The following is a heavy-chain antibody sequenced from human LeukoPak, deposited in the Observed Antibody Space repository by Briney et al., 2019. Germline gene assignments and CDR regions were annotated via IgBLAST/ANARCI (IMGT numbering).Heavy chain of an antibody. J-gene: IGHJ4*02. V-gene: IGHV4-61*02. CDR3: AEAYYDILTGDY. Sequence: SSQTLSLTCIVSGDSINNDTYYWNWIRQPAGKGLEWIGRMYVSGSSNYNPALKSRVSISVDTSKNQFSLKLSSVTAADTAVYYCAEAYYDILTGDYWGQGTLVTVSS. CDR2: MYVSGSS. CDR1: GDSINNDTYY. D-gene: IGHD3-9*01.